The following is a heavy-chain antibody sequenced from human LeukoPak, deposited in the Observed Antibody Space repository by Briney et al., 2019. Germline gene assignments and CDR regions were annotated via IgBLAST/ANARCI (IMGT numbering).Heavy chain of an antibody. CDR1: GYTFTGYY. Sequence: GASVKVSCKASGYTFTGYYMHWVRQAPGQGLEWMGWINPNSGGTNYAQKFQGRVTMTRDTSISTAYMELSRLRSDDTAVYYCARASGRWPFYFDYWGQGTLVTVSS. CDR2: INPNSGGT. V-gene: IGHV1-2*02. J-gene: IGHJ4*02. D-gene: IGHD4-23*01. CDR3: ARASGRWPFYFDY.